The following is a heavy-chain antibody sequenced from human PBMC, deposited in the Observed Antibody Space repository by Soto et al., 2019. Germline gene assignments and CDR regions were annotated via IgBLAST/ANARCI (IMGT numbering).Heavy chain of an antibody. J-gene: IGHJ6*02. Sequence: LSLTCTVSGGSISSYYWSWIRQPPGKGLEWIWYIYYSGSTNYNPSLKSRVTISVDTSKNQFSLKLSSVTAADTAVYYCARDGERSSVFYYGMDVWGQGTTVNVSS. CDR1: GGSISSYY. CDR3: ARDGERSSVFYYGMDV. CDR2: IYYSGST. D-gene: IGHD6-25*01. V-gene: IGHV4-59*01.